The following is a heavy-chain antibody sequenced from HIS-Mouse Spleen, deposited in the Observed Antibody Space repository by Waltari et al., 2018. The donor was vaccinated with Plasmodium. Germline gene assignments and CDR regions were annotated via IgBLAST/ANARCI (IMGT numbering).Heavy chain of an antibody. J-gene: IGHJ4*02. CDR1: GGSISSTSYY. Sequence: QLQLQESGPGLVKPSETLSLPCTFSGGSISSTSYYWGWIRQPPGKGLEWIGSIYYSGSTYYNPSLKSRVTISVDTSKNQFSLKLSSVTAADTAVYYCARRGGSYYYFDYWGQGTLVTVSS. CDR3: ARRGGSYYYFDY. V-gene: IGHV4-39*01. D-gene: IGHD1-26*01. CDR2: IYYSGST.